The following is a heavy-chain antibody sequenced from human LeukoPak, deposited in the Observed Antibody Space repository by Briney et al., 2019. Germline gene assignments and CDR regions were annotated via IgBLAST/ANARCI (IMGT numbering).Heavy chain of an antibody. Sequence: PSETLSLTCAVYGGSFSGYYWSWIRQPPGKGLEWIGEINHSGSTNYNPSLKSRVTISVDTSKNQFSLKLSSVTAADTAVYYCARRRGYYYDSSGRYYFDYWGQGTLVTVSS. D-gene: IGHD3-22*01. CDR2: INHSGST. CDR3: ARRRGYYYDSSGRYYFDY. J-gene: IGHJ4*02. V-gene: IGHV4-34*01. CDR1: GGSFSGYY.